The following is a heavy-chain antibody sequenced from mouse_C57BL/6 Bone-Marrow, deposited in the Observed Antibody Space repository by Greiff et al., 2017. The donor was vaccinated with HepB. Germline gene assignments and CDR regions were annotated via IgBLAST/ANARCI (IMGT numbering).Heavy chain of an antibody. Sequence: EVQLQQSGPELVKPGASVKISCKASGYTFTDYYMNWVKQSHGKSLEWIGDINPNNGGTSYNQKFKGKATLTVDKSSSTAYMELRSLTSEDSAVYYCAREHNPTGYYYAMDYWGQGTSVTVSS. J-gene: IGHJ4*01. CDR3: AREHNPTGYYYAMDY. CDR2: INPNNGGT. D-gene: IGHD6-1*01. V-gene: IGHV1-26*01. CDR1: GYTFTDYY.